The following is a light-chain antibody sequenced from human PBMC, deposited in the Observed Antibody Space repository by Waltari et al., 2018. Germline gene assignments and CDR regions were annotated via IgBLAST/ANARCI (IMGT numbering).Light chain of an antibody. V-gene: IGKV1-33*01. CDR3: QQYDNVPR. J-gene: IGKJ4*01. CDR1: QDISHY. Sequence: DIQMTQSPSSLSASVGDRVTITCHASQDISHYLHWYQQKRGRAPPLLISDVSNLQRGVPSRFSGSGSGTDFTFTISSLQPEDIATYYRQQYDNVPRFGGGTKVEIK. CDR2: DVS.